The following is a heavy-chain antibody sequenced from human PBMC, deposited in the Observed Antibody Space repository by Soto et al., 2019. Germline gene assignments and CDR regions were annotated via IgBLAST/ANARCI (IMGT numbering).Heavy chain of an antibody. CDR2: ISGNNGKT. CDR1: GYTFSRYS. Sequence: VQLVQSGAEVKKPGASVKVSCKASGYTFSRYSISWVRQAPGQGLEWMGWISGNNGKTNYAQKFQDRVNMTTDTSTNTAHMELRSLRSDDTAVYYCARESGVVVIVKGEFEFWGQGSLVTVST. V-gene: IGHV1-18*04. CDR3: ARESGVVVIVKGEFEF. J-gene: IGHJ4*02. D-gene: IGHD3-3*01.